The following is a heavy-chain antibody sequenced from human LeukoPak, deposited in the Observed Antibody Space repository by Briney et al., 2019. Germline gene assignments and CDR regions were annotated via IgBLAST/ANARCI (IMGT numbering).Heavy chain of an antibody. D-gene: IGHD2-15*01. J-gene: IGHJ4*02. Sequence: GGSLRLSCAASGFTVSSNYMSWVRQAPGKGLEWVSVIYSGGSTYYADSVKGRFTISRDNSKNTLYLQMGSLRAEDMAVYYCARGNFVVVKGYFDYWGQGTLVTVSS. CDR3: ARGNFVVVKGYFDY. CDR2: IYSGGST. CDR1: GFTVSSNY. V-gene: IGHV3-53*05.